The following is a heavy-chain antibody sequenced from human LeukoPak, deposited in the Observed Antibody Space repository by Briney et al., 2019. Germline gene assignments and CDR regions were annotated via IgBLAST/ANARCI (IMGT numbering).Heavy chain of an antibody. V-gene: IGHV4-39*01. D-gene: IGHD6-13*01. CDR2: IYYSGST. J-gene: IGHJ4*02. CDR1: GGSISSSSYY. CDR3: ARQGTSWYFGTVDS. Sequence: SETLSLTCTVSGGSISSSSYYWGWIRQPPGKGLEWIGSIYYSGSTYYNPSLKSRVTISVDTSKNQFSLKLSSVTAADTAVYYCARQGTSWYFGTVDSWGQGTLITVSS.